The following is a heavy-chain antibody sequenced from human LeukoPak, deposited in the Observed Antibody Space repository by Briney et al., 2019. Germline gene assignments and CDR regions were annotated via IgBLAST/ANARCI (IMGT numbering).Heavy chain of an antibody. CDR3: ARGWVNCSGGSCYSSWFDP. CDR1: GHTFTSYD. CDR2: MNPNSGNT. D-gene: IGHD2-15*01. J-gene: IGHJ5*02. V-gene: IGHV1-8*01. Sequence: ASVKVSCKASGHTFTSYDINWVRQATGQGLEWMGWMNPNSGNTGYAQKFQGRVTMTRNTSISTAYMELSSLRSEDTAVYYCARGWVNCSGGSCYSSWFDPWGQGTLVTVSS.